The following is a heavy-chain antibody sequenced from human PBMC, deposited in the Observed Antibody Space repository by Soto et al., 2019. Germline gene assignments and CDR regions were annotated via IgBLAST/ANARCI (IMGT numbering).Heavy chain of an antibody. V-gene: IGHV1-18*04. J-gene: IGHJ5*02. Sequence: VYCQASGYIFTSYGISRVRQAPGQGLEWMGWISAYNGNTNYAQKLQGRVTMTTDTSTSTAYMELRSLRSDDTAVYYCARASIEAPGVDWFDPWGQGTLVTVSS. CDR2: ISAYNGNT. D-gene: IGHD6-6*01. CDR3: ARASIEAPGVDWFDP. CDR1: GYIFTSYG.